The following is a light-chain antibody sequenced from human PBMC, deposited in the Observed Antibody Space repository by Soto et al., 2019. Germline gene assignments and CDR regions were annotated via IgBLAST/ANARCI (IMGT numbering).Light chain of an antibody. Sequence: DIQMTQSPSSPAASVGVRVTITYRASQTISSYLYCQQQKRGKAPKLLNYAASNAQSRVASRFSGSGFGKDFPLTISSLQAEDSATYYWQHSYNTRTFGGGTKVDIK. V-gene: IGKV1-39*01. CDR3: QHSYNTRT. J-gene: IGKJ4*01. CDR2: AAS. CDR1: QTISSY.